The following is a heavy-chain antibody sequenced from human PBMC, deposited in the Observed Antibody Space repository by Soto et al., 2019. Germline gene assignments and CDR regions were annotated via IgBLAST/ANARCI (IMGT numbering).Heavy chain of an antibody. J-gene: IGHJ6*02. CDR1: GYSFTSYW. CDR3: ASQGRDGYNLAYYYGMDV. V-gene: IGHV5-51*01. CDR2: IYPGDSDT. Sequence: GESLKISCKGSGYSFTSYWIGWVRQIPGKGLEWMGIIYPGDSDTRYSPSFQGQVTISADKSISTAYLQWSSLKASDTAMYYCASQGRDGYNLAYYYGMDVWGQGTTVTVSS. D-gene: IGHD5-12*01.